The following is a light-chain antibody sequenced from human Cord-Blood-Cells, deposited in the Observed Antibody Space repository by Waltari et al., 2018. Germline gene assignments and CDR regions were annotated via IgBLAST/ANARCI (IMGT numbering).Light chain of an antibody. J-gene: IGLJ3*02. V-gene: IGLV1-44*01. CDR2: SNN. CDR1: SSNIGSNT. CDR3: AAWDDSLNGPV. Sequence: QSVLTHPPSASGTPGQRVTISCSGSSSNIGSNTVNWYQQLPGTAPKLLIYSNNRRPSGVPARCSGSKSAASASLAISGLQSEDEADYYCAAWDDSLNGPVFGGGTKLTVL.